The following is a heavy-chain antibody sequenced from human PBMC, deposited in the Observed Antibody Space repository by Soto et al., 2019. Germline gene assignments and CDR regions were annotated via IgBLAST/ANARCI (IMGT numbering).Heavy chain of an antibody. CDR2: ISTSGST. V-gene: IGHV4-4*07. Sequence: GTLTLSCTVSGASISSYYWSWIRQPPGKGLEWIGRISTSGSTNYNPSLKSRVTMSVDTSNNQFSLKLSSVTAAATAVYYCGRDPDEISGPSAYYVDYWGQATLVNVSS. J-gene: IGHJ4*02. CDR3: GRDPDEISGPSAYYVDY. D-gene: IGHD3-10*01. CDR1: GASISSYY.